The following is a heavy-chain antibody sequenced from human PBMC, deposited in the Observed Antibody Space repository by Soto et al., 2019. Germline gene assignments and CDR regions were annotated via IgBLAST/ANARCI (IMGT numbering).Heavy chain of an antibody. D-gene: IGHD3-16*02. CDR2: MNPNSGNT. Sequence: ASVKVSCKASGYTFTSYDINWVRQATRQGLEWMGWMNPNSGNTGYAQKFQGRVTMTRNTSISTAYMELSSLRSEATAVYYCALGVITFGGVIAMEHDAFDIWGQGTMVTVSS. CDR3: ALGVITFGGVIAMEHDAFDI. V-gene: IGHV1-8*01. CDR1: GYTFTSYD. J-gene: IGHJ3*02.